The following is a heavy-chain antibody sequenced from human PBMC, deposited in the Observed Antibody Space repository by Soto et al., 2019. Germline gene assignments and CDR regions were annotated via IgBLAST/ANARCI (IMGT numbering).Heavy chain of an antibody. J-gene: IGHJ6*02. CDR2: IIPIFGTA. V-gene: IGHV1-69*12. CDR3: ALVEQQLKTDYYYGMDV. D-gene: IGHD6-13*01. CDR1: GGTFSSYA. Sequence: QVQLVQSGAEVKKPGSSVKVSCKASGGTFSSYAISWVRQAPGQGLEWMGGIIPIFGTANYAQKFQGRVTITADESTSTAYMELSSLRSEDTAVYYGALVEQQLKTDYYYGMDVWGQGTTVTVSS.